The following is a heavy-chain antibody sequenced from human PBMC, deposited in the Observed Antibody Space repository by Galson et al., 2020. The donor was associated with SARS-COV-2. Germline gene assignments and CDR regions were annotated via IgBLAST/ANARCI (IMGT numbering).Heavy chain of an antibody. J-gene: IGHJ5*02. CDR2: ISYDGSNK. CDR1: GFTFSSYA. V-gene: IGHV3-30*04. CDR3: ARDLGSIAAAGPPRT. Sequence: GGSLRLSCAASGFTFSSYAMHWVRQAPGKGLEWVAVISYDGSNKYYADSVKGRFTISRDNSKNTLYLQMNSLRAEDTAVYYCARDLGSIAAAGPPRTWGQGTLVTVSS. D-gene: IGHD6-13*01.